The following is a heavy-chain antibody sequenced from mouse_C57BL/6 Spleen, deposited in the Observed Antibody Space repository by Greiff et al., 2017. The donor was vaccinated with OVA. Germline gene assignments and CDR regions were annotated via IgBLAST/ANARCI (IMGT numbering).Heavy chain of an antibody. J-gene: IGHJ1*03. V-gene: IGHV5-6*02. D-gene: IGHD2-5*01. CDR3: ARLGYSNWYFDV. Sequence: EVKLVESGGDLVKPGGSLKLSCAASGFTFSSYGMSWVRQTPDKRLEWVATISSGGSYTYYPDSVKGRFTISRDNAKNTLYLQMSSLKSEDTAMYYCARLGYSNWYFDVWGTGTTVTVSS. CDR2: ISSGGSYT. CDR1: GFTFSSYG.